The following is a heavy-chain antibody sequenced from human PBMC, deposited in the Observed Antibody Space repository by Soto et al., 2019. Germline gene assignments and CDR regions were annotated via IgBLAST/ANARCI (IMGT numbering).Heavy chain of an antibody. CDR1: GGSITSYA. CDR2: IISMCGTT. Sequence: QVQQVQSGPEVKKPGSSVKVSCKASGGSITSYAVSWVRQAPGQGLEWMGGIISMCGTTHDAQKLQGSVTITADESRNPVYMELFKLRSDDTAIYYCARDRCNSDGCDSWLEPWGQGTLVTVSS. V-gene: IGHV1-69*01. J-gene: IGHJ5*02. D-gene: IGHD2-21*02. CDR3: ARDRCNSDGCDSWLEP.